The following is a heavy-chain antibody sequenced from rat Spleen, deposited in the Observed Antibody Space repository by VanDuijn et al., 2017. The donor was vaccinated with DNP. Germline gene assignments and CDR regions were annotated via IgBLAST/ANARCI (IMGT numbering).Heavy chain of an antibody. J-gene: IGHJ1*01. CDR1: GFTFSDYY. V-gene: IGHV5-22*01. Sequence: EVQLVESGGGLVQPGRSLKLSCAASGFTFSDYYMAWVRQAPTKGLEWVANISYDGSSTYYGDSVKGRFTISRDNAKSTLYLQMNSLRSEDTATYYCARPQGGPGWYFDFWGPGTMVTVSS. CDR2: ISYDGSST. D-gene: IGHD1-4*01. CDR3: ARPQGGPGWYFDF.